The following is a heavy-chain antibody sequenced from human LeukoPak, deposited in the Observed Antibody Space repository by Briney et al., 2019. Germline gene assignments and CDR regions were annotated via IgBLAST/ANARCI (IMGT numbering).Heavy chain of an antibody. CDR1: GFTFSNYG. CDR2: IWYDGSNK. Sequence: PGGSLRLSCAASGFTFSNYGMHWVRQAPGKGLEWVAFIWYDGSNKYYTDSVKGRLTISRDNSKDTLLLQMNSLRAEDTAVYYCAREGPRGNSQFDYWGQGTLVTVSS. CDR3: AREGPRGNSQFDY. J-gene: IGHJ4*02. D-gene: IGHD2/OR15-2a*01. V-gene: IGHV3-33*01.